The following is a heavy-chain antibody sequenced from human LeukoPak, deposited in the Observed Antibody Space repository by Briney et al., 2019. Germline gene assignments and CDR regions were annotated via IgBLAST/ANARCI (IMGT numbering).Heavy chain of an antibody. CDR1: GGTFSSYA. D-gene: IGHD3-9*01. CDR3: ARRVLTGYRPYNWFDP. Sequence: ASVKVSCKASGGTFSSYAISWVRQATGQGLEWMGWMNPNSGNTGYAQKFQGRVTMTRNTSISTAYMELSSLRSEDTAVYYCARRVLTGYRPYNWFDPWGQGTLVTVSS. J-gene: IGHJ5*02. CDR2: MNPNSGNT. V-gene: IGHV1-8*02.